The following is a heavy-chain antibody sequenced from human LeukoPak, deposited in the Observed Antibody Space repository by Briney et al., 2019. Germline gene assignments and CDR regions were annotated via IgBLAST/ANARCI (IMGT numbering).Heavy chain of an antibody. CDR2: IYYSGST. V-gene: IGHV4-30-4*01. Sequence: SETLSLTCTVSGGSISCGDYYWSWIRQPPGKGLVWIGYIYYSGSTYYNPSLKSRVTISVDTSKNQFSLKLSSVTAADAAVYYCARQTGYCSSTSCLEIDYWGQGTLVTVSS. CDR1: GGSISCGDYY. CDR3: ARQTGYCSSTSCLEIDY. J-gene: IGHJ4*02. D-gene: IGHD2-2*01.